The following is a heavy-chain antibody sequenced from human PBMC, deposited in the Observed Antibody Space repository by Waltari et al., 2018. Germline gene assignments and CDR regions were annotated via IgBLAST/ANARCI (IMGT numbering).Heavy chain of an antibody. Sequence: QVQLVQSGAEVKKPGASVKVSCKASGYTFTGYYMHWLRQAPGQGLEWMGCNNPKCGGTNYTQKFQGRVTMYRDTCISTAYKELGRLRSGDTAVYYCARGRYNRNDADYWGQGTLVTVSS. CDR2: NNPKCGGT. V-gene: IGHV1-2*02. CDR1: GYTFTGYY. CDR3: ARGRYNRNDADY. J-gene: IGHJ4*02. D-gene: IGHD1-1*01.